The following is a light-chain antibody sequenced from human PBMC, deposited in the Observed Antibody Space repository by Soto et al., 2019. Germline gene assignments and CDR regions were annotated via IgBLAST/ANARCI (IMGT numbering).Light chain of an antibody. CDR2: EVS. CDR1: TSDVGGFNY. V-gene: IGLV2-14*01. J-gene: IGLJ2*01. Sequence: QSVLTQPASVSGSPGQSITISCTGTTSDVGGFNYVSWYQLNPGKAPKLMVYEVSNRPSGVSNRFSGSKSGNTASQTISGLQAEDEADYYCSSYTNYNHVVFGGGTQLTVL. CDR3: SSYTNYNHVV.